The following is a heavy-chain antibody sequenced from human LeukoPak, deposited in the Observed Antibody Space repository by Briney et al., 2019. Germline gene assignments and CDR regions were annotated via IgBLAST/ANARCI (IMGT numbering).Heavy chain of an antibody. CDR3: VRGDYSDSSGPGY. D-gene: IGHD3-22*01. V-gene: IGHV3-11*01. CDR1: GFTLSDYY. Sequence: PGGSLRLSCAASGFTLSDYYMSWIRQAPGKGLQWVSHISSGGSARYYADSVKGRFTISRDNTKNSLYLQMNSLRAEDTAVYCCVRGDYSDSSGPGYWGQGTLVTVSS. J-gene: IGHJ4*02. CDR2: ISSGGSAR.